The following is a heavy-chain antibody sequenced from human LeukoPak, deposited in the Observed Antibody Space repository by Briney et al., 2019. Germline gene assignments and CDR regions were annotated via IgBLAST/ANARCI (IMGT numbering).Heavy chain of an antibody. CDR3: ARSTGPIDY. Sequence: SQTLSLTCAISGDSDSSNSAAWNWIRQSPSRDLEWLGRTYYRSKWSTYYAVSVKSRISINRDTSKNQISLQLNSVTPEDTAVYYCARSTGPIDYWGQGTLVTVSS. CDR1: GDSDSSNSAA. J-gene: IGHJ4*02. D-gene: IGHD1-1*01. V-gene: IGHV6-1*01. CDR2: TYYRSKWST.